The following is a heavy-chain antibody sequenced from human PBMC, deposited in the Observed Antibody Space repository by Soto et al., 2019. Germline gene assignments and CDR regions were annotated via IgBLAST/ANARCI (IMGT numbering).Heavy chain of an antibody. CDR1: GFTFRSFG. CDR3: TRDYTYYTTGGYSSWAFDP. V-gene: IGHV3-33*01. D-gene: IGHD5-18*01. Sequence: QVQLVESGGGVVQPGKSLRLSCAASGFTFRSFGMHWVRQAPGKGLELVAVIWFDGSDRYYADSVKGRFTVSRDNFKNTQYLQMSIPRAEDTAVYYCTRDYTYYTTGGYSSWAFDPWGQGTLATVSS. CDR2: IWFDGSDR. J-gene: IGHJ5*02.